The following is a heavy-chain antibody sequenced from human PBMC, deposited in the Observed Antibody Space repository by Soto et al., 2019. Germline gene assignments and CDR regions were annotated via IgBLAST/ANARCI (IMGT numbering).Heavy chain of an antibody. CDR3: ATRYGDCFDY. CDR2: IYHSGST. J-gene: IGHJ4*02. CDR1: GGSISSYY. Sequence: ASETLSLTCTVSGGSISSYYWSWIRQPPGKGLEWIGEIYHSGSTNYNPSLKSRVTISVDTSKNQFSLKLSSVTAADTAVYYCATRYGDCFDYWGQATLVTVSS. D-gene: IGHD4-17*01. V-gene: IGHV4-59*08.